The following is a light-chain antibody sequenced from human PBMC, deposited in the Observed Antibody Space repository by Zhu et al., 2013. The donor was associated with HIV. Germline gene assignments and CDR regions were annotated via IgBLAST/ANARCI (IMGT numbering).Light chain of an antibody. Sequence: QSVVTQPPSASGTPGQRVTFSCSGSTSNIGSNYVYWYQHLPGTAPKLLIYRNNQRPSGVPDRFSGSKSGTSASLAISGLRSEDEADYYCAAWDDSLSSLVFGPGTKVTVL. J-gene: IGLJ1*01. V-gene: IGLV1-47*01. CDR1: TSNIGSNY. CDR3: AAWDDSLSSLV. CDR2: RNN.